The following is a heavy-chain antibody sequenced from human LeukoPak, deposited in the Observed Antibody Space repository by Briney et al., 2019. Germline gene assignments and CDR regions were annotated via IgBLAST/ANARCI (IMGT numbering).Heavy chain of an antibody. CDR3: ARDGYNSGYFDY. V-gene: IGHV4-30-4*01. J-gene: IGHJ4*02. CDR1: GASISSGGYY. CDR2: IYYSRST. D-gene: IGHD5-24*01. Sequence: SQTLSLTCTVSGASISSGGYYWNWIRQPPGKGLEWNGYIYYSRSTSYSPSLKSRLTISVDTSKNQFFLKLSSVTAADTAVYYCARDGYNSGYFDYWGQGTLVTVSS.